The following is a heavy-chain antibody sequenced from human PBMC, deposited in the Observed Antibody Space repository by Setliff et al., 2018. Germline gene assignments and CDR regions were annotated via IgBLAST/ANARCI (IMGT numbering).Heavy chain of an antibody. J-gene: IGHJ3*02. Sequence: ASVKVSCKASGYTFTAYYIHWVRQAPGQGLEWMGWISGYNGYTVYAQKFQGRVTMTRDTSTSTVYMEVSSLRSEDTAVYYCARDRYYNSWSGTSITAPHDAFDIWGQGTMVTVSS. CDR1: GYTFTAYY. CDR2: ISGYNGYT. D-gene: IGHD3-3*01. V-gene: IGHV1-2*02. CDR3: ARDRYYNSWSGTSITAPHDAFDI.